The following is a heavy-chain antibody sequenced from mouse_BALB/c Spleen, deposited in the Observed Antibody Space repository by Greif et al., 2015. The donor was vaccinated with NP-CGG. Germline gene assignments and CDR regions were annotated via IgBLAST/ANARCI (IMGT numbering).Heavy chain of an antibody. CDR3: ATFITTVFYYYAMDY. CDR1: GFTFSDYY. Sequence: DVMLVESGGGLVQPGGSLKLSCATSGFTFSDYYMYWVRQTPEKRLEWVAYISNGGGSTYYPDTVKGRFTISRDNAKNTLYLQMSRLKSEDTAMYYCATFITTVFYYYAMDYWGQGTSVTVSS. J-gene: IGHJ4*01. D-gene: IGHD1-1*01. V-gene: IGHV5-12*02. CDR2: ISNGGGST.